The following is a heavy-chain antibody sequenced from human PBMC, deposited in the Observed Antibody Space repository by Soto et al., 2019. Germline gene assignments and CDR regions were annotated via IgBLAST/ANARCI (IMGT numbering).Heavy chain of an antibody. CDR3: SRQASDFWSGKPQYYMDV. CDR2: IRSKPNNNAT. Sequence: EVQLVESGGGLVQPGGSLKLSCAASGFTFSGSALHWVRQASGKGLEWVGGIRSKPNNNATAYGASVKGRFTISRDDSKNTAYLQMNSLNTEDTAVYYCSRQASDFWSGKPQYYMDVWGKGTTVTVSS. CDR1: GFTFSGSA. V-gene: IGHV3-73*01. J-gene: IGHJ6*03. D-gene: IGHD3-3*01.